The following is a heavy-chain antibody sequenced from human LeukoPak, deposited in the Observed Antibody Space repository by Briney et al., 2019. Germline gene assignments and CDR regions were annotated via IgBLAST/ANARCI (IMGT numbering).Heavy chain of an antibody. CDR2: IYYSGST. D-gene: IGHD3-22*01. V-gene: IGHV4-39*01. Sequence: SETLSLTCTVSGGSISSSSYYWGWIRQPPGKGLEWIGSIYYSGSTYYNPSLKSRVTISVDTSKNQFSLKLSSVTAADTAVYCCARRYYYDSSGYFDYWGQGTLVTVSS. CDR3: ARRYYYDSSGYFDY. J-gene: IGHJ4*02. CDR1: GGSISSSSYY.